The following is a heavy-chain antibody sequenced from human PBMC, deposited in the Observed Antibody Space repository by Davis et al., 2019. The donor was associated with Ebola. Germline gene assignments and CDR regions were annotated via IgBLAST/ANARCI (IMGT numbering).Heavy chain of an antibody. CDR3: ARRGNGLYGMDV. Sequence: MPSETLSLTCTVSGGSISSYYWSWIRQPPGKGLEWIGYINYSGSTNYNPSLKSRVTISVDTSKNQFSLKLSSVTAADTAVYYCARRGNGLYGMDVWGKGTTVTVSS. J-gene: IGHJ6*04. CDR1: GGSISSYY. D-gene: IGHD4-17*01. V-gene: IGHV4-59*08. CDR2: INYSGST.